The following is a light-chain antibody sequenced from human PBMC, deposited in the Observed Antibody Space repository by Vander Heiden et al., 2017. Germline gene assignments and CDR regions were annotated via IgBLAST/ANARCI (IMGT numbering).Light chain of an antibody. Sequence: SYALTQPPSVSVSTGQTARTTCSGDAVTKEYADWYLQKPGQAPLLVLYKDSERPAGIPGRFSCSGAGTTVTVTISGGQEEDEADYYCQSADSSGTYVFGTGTKVTVL. CDR2: KDS. CDR3: QSADSSGTYV. CDR1: AVTKEY. J-gene: IGLJ1*01. V-gene: IGLV3-25*03.